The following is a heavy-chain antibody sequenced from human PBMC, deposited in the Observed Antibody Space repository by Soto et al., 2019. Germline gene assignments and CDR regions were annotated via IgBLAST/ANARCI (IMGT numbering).Heavy chain of an antibody. CDR1: GFTFSSCA. CDR3: AKGRSYYYYYGVDV. CDR2: IIDSGGST. V-gene: IGHV3-23*01. Sequence: GGSLRLSCAASGFTFSSCAMGWVRQAQGKGLEWVSDIIDSGGSTYYADSVKGRFTISRDNSKSTPYLQMNSLRAEDTALYYCAKGRSYYYYYGVDVWGQGTTVTVSS. J-gene: IGHJ6*02.